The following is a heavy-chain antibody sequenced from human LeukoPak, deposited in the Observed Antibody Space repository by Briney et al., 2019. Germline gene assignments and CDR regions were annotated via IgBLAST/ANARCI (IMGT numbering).Heavy chain of an antibody. J-gene: IGHJ6*02. CDR1: GYTFTSYA. V-gene: IGHV3-30-3*01. CDR3: ARGGRVSSYYYGMDV. Sequence: SCKASGYTFTSYAMHWVRQAPGKGLEWVAVISYDGSNKYYADSVKGRFTISRDNSKNTLYLQMNSLRAEDTAVYYCARGGRVSSYYYGMDVWGQGTTATVSS. CDR2: ISYDGSNK.